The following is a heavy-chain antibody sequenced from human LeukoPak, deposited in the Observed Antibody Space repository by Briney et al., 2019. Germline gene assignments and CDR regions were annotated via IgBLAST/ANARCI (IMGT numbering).Heavy chain of an antibody. J-gene: IGHJ4*02. CDR1: GGSINSYN. D-gene: IGHD6-13*01. Sequence: SETLSLTCTVSGGSINSYNWSWIRQPPGQGLEWIGYINYSGSNNYNPSLNSRVIISVGPSKTQFSLRLRSVTAADTAVYYCARVTGYMTEDYFDYWVQGTLITV. V-gene: IGHV4-59*01. CDR3: ARVTGYMTEDYFDY. CDR2: INYSGSN.